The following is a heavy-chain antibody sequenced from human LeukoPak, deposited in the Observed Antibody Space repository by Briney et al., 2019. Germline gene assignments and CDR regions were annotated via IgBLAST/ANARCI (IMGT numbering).Heavy chain of an antibody. CDR2: SSTYNGNT. J-gene: IGHJ5*02. V-gene: IGHV1-18*01. CDR3: ARVEGGGRRGYWFDP. Sequence: GASVKVSCKASGYIFTSYGISWVRQAPGIGLEWMGWSSTYNGNTNYAQKFQGRVTMTTDTSTSTAYMELRSLTSDDTAVYYCARVEGGGRRGYWFDPWGQGTLVTVSS. CDR1: GYIFTSYG. D-gene: IGHD3-16*01.